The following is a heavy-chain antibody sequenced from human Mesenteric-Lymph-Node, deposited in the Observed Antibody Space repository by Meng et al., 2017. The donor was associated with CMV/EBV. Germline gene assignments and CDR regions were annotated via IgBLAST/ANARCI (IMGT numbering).Heavy chain of an antibody. CDR1: GFTFSTYA. J-gene: IGHJ4*02. CDR3: TTDHYDFWSGYYRGSFDY. Sequence: GESLKISCAASGFTFSTYAISWVRQAPGKGLEWVGRIKSKTDGGTTDYAAPVKGRFTISRDDSKNTLYLQMNSLKTEDTAVYYCTTDHYDFWSGYYRGSFDYWGQGTLVTVSS. CDR2: IKSKTDGGTT. V-gene: IGHV3-15*01. D-gene: IGHD3-3*01.